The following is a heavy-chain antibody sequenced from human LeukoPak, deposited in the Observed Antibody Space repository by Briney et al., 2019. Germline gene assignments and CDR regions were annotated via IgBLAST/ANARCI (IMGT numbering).Heavy chain of an antibody. J-gene: IGHJ5*02. V-gene: IGHV4-38-2*02. D-gene: IGHD2-2*01. Sequence: PSETLSLTCTVSGYSISSGYYWGWIRQPPGKGLEWIGSIYHSGSTYYNPSLKSRVTISVDRSMNQFSLKLTSVTAADTAVYHCARGTDCSSSSCYFWFDPWGQGTLVTVSS. CDR1: GYSISSGYY. CDR3: ARGTDCSSSSCYFWFDP. CDR2: IYHSGST.